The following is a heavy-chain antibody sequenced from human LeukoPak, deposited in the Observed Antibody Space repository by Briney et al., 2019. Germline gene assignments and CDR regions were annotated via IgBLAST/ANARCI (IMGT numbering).Heavy chain of an antibody. CDR2: ISVYNHNT. J-gene: IGHJ4*02. Sequence: ASVKVSCKASGYTFTGYYMHWVRQAPGQGLEWMGWISVYNHNTYYEQKFQGRVTVTTDTSTRTAYMELRSLRSDDTAVYYCARTNLDCKNGVCYDYWGQGTLVTVSS. D-gene: IGHD2-8*01. CDR3: ARTNLDCKNGVCYDY. V-gene: IGHV1-18*04. CDR1: GYTFTGYY.